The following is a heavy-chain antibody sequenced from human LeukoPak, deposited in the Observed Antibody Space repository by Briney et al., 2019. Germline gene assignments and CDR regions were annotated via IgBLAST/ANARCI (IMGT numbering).Heavy chain of an antibody. CDR1: GFTFSSYW. CDR2: INHNGNVN. V-gene: IGHV3-7*03. J-gene: IGHJ6*02. D-gene: IGHD3-16*01. Sequence: GGSLRLSCAASGFTFSSYWMDWARQAPGKGLEWVASINHNGNVNYYVDSVKGRFTISRDNAKNSLYLQMNNLRAEDTAVYFCARGGGLDVWGQGATVTVSS. CDR3: ARGGGLDV.